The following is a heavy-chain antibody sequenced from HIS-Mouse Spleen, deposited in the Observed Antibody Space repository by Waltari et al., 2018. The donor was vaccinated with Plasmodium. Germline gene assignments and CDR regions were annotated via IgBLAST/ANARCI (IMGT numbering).Heavy chain of an antibody. V-gene: IGHV3-13*01. CDR2: IGTAGDT. CDR3: ARGRWNHAFDI. Sequence: EVQLVDSGGGLVQPGGSLQLSFVASGFTFSSYYMHWVRQATGKGLEWVSAIGTAGDTYYPGYVKGRFTIARENAKNALYLQMNSLRAGDTAVYYCARGRWNHAFDIWGQGTMVTVSS. J-gene: IGHJ3*02. D-gene: IGHD1-1*01. CDR1: GFTFSSYY.